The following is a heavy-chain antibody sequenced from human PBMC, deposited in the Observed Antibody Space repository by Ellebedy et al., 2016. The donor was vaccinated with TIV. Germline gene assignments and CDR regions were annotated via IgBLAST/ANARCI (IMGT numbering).Heavy chain of an antibody. J-gene: IGHJ3*02. D-gene: IGHD4-17*01. V-gene: IGHV4-59*08. CDR1: GGSISSYY. Sequence: GSLRLXCTVSGGSISSYYWSWIRQPPGKGLEWIGYIYYSGSTNYNPSLKSRVTISVDTSKNQFSLKLSSVTAADTAVYYCARPGDYYAFDIWGQGTMVTVSS. CDR2: IYYSGST. CDR3: ARPGDYYAFDI.